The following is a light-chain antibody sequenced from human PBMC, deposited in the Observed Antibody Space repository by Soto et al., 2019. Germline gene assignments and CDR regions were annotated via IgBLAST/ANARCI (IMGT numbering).Light chain of an antibody. CDR1: SSDVGGYDY. Sequence: QSVLTQPASVSGSPGQSITISCTGTSSDVGGYDYVSWYQHHPGKAPKLMIYEVSNRPSGGSNRFSGSKSGNTASLTISGLQAEDEADYYCSSYTSSSTRVFGTGTKLT. J-gene: IGLJ1*01. CDR3: SSYTSSSTRV. CDR2: EVS. V-gene: IGLV2-14*01.